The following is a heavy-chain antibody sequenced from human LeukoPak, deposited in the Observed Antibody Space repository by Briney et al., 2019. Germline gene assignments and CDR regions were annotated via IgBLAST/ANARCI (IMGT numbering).Heavy chain of an antibody. Sequence: PGGSLRLSCAASGVTLSTHAMSWARQAPGKGLEWVSGISSSGSGDNTYYADSVKGRFTISRDNAKNSLYLQMNSLRAEDTAVYYCARGRRGGVRGVIITYFDYWGQGTLVTVSS. J-gene: IGHJ4*02. CDR1: GVTLSTHA. CDR2: ISSSGSGDNT. V-gene: IGHV3-23*01. D-gene: IGHD3-10*01. CDR3: ARGRRGGVRGVIITYFDY.